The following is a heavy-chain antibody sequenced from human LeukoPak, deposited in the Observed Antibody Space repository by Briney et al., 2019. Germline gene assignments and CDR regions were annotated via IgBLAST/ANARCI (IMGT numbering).Heavy chain of an antibody. J-gene: IGHJ4*02. Sequence: GGSLRLSCAASGFTFSSYAMSWVRQAPGKGLEWVSAISGSGGSTYYADSVKGRFTISRDNPKNTLYLQMNSLRAEDTAVYYCASRLGIAARPPDYRGQGTLVTVSS. V-gene: IGHV3-23*01. CDR2: ISGSGGST. D-gene: IGHD6-6*01. CDR1: GFTFSSYA. CDR3: ASRLGIAARPPDY.